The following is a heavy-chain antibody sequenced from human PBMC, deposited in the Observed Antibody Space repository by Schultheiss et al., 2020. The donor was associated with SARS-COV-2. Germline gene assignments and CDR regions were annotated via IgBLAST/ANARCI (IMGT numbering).Heavy chain of an antibody. Sequence: GGSLRLSCSASGFTFSSYAMHWVRQAPGKGLEYVSAISSNGGSTYYADSVKGRFTISRDNSKNTLYLQMSSLRAEDTAVYYCARLPFVEMATIIVWGQGTLVTVSS. CDR1: GFTFSSYA. J-gene: IGHJ4*02. D-gene: IGHD5-24*01. CDR3: ARLPFVEMATIIV. CDR2: ISSNGGST. V-gene: IGHV3-64D*06.